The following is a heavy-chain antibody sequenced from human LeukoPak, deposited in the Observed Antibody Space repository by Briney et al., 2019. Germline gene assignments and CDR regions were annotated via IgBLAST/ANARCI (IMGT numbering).Heavy chain of an antibody. Sequence: PSETLSLTCGVSGGSITSTNYWTWVRQPPGKRLEWIGTFHSTGNTYYNPSLRSRVTISVASSKNQFSLNLRSVTAADTAVYYCARLPTGHPNWVDPWGQGTLVTVSS. CDR3: ARLPTGHPNWVDP. D-gene: IGHD4-17*01. CDR2: FHSTGNT. CDR1: GGSITSTNY. V-gene: IGHV4-39*01. J-gene: IGHJ5*02.